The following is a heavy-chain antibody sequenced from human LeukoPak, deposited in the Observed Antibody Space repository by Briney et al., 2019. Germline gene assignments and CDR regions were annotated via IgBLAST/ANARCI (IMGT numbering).Heavy chain of an antibody. D-gene: IGHD6-13*01. CDR3: ARPAAGTSYFDY. V-gene: IGHV4-59*12. J-gene: IGHJ4*02. CDR2: IYHSGST. Sequence: SETLSLTCTVSGGSISSYYWSWIRQPPGKGLEWIGEIYHSGSTNYNPSLKSRVTISVDKSKNQFSLKLSSVTAADTAVYYCARPAAGTSYFDYWGQGTLVTVSS. CDR1: GGSISSYY.